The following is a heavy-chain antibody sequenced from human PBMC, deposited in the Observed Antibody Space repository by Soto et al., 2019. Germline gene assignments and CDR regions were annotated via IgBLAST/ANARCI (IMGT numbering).Heavy chain of an antibody. CDR3: VQSRCGGDCLQSYSSHSYYGLDV. J-gene: IGHJ6*02. V-gene: IGHV2-5*02. Sequence: QITLKESGPTLVKPTQTLTLTCTFSGFSLSTTGEGVGWIRQPPGKALEWLALIYWDDDKRYSPSLKSRLTITKDTSKNQVVLTVTNLDPVDTATYYCVQSRCGGDCLQSYSSHSYYGLDVWGQGTTVTVSS. CDR1: GFSLSTTGEG. CDR2: IYWDDDK. D-gene: IGHD2-21*02.